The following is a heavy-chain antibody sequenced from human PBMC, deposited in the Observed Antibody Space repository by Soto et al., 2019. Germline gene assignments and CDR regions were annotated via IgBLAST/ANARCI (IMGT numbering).Heavy chain of an antibody. V-gene: IGHV4-59*01. J-gene: IGHJ4*02. D-gene: IGHD3-9*01. Sequence: SETLSLTCTVSGGSISSYYWSLIRQPPGKGLEWIGYIYYSGCTNYNPSLKSRVTISVDTSKNQFSLKLSSVTAADTAVYYCARSAYDILTGYYGYFDYWGQGTLVTVSS. CDR1: GGSISSYY. CDR2: IYYSGCT. CDR3: ARSAYDILTGYYGYFDY.